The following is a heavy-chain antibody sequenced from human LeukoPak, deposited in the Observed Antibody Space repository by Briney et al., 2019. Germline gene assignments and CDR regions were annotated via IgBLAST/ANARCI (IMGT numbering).Heavy chain of an antibody. D-gene: IGHD5-24*01. J-gene: IGHJ4*02. CDR3: AKLLGTATTYDS. CDR1: GFTFSGNW. CDR2: INPDGSQK. V-gene: IGHV3-7*01. Sequence: GGSLRLSCAAPGFTFSGNWMSWVRQAPGKGLEWVASINPDGSQKLYVDSVKGRLTISRDNTKSSLYLQMNSLGAEDTAMYYCAKLLGTATTYDSWGQGTRVTVSS.